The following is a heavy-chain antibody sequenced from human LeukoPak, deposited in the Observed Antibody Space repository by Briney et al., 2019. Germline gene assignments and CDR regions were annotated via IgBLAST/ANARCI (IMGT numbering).Heavy chain of an antibody. CDR3: ARDSPGPYYYDSSGYPFDY. J-gene: IGHJ4*02. D-gene: IGHD3-22*01. V-gene: IGHV1-18*01. Sequence: GASVKVSCNASGYTFTSYGISWVRQAPGQGLEWMGWISAYNGNTNYAQKLQGRVTMTTDTSTSTAYMELRSLRSDDTAVYYCARDSPGPYYYDSSGYPFDYWGQGTLVTVSS. CDR2: ISAYNGNT. CDR1: GYTFTSYG.